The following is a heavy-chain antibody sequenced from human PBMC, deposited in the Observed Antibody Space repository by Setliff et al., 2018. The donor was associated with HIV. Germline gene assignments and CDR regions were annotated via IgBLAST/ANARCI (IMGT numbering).Heavy chain of an antibody. D-gene: IGHD2-2*01. Sequence: LRLSCAASGFTFSSSAMYWVRQAPGKGLEWVAIISHDESTTYHADSVKGRFTLSRDNSKNTLFLQMNSLRPEDTAVFYCARLRLFSSALDYWGQGTLVTVSS. J-gene: IGHJ4*02. V-gene: IGHV3-30*14. CDR2: ISHDESTT. CDR3: ARLRLFSSALDY. CDR1: GFTFSSSA.